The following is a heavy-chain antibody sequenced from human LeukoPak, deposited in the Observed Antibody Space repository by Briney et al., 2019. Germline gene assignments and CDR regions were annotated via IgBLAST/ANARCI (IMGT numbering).Heavy chain of an antibody. CDR2: ISGSGGST. CDR1: GFTFSSYA. D-gene: IGHD3-10*01. J-gene: IGHJ5*02. CDR3: AKDSFLRGTPWS. V-gene: IGHV3-23*01. Sequence: GGSLRLSCAAAGFTFSSYAMSWVRQAPGKGLEWVSAISGSGGSTYYADSVKGRFTISRDNSKNTLYLQMNSLRAEDTAVYYCAKDSFLRGTPWSWGQGTLVTVSS.